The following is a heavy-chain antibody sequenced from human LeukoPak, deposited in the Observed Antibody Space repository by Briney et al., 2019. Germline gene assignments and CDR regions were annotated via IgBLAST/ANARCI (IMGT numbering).Heavy chain of an antibody. Sequence: PSESLSLTCTVSGGSISSYYWSWIRQPPGKGLEWIGYICYSGSTNYNPSLKSRVTISVDTSKNQFSLKLSSVTAADTAVYYCARDARAFDIWGQGTMVTVSS. J-gene: IGHJ3*02. CDR3: ARDARAFDI. CDR1: GGSISSYY. CDR2: ICYSGST. V-gene: IGHV4-59*01.